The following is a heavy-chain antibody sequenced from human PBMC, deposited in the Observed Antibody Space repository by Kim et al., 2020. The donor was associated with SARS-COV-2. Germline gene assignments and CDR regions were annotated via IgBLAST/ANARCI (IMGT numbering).Heavy chain of an antibody. CDR3: AREDSSSWYRGDAFDI. J-gene: IGHJ3*02. V-gene: IGHV1-69*04. D-gene: IGHD6-13*01. Sequence: KFQARGTITADKSTSTAYMELSSLRSEDTAVYYCAREDSSSWYRGDAFDIWGQGTMVTVSS.